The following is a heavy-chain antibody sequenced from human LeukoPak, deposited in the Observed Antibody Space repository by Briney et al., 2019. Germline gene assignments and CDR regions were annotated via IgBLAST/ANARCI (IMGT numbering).Heavy chain of an antibody. D-gene: IGHD6-13*01. V-gene: IGHV1-2*02. CDR2: INPNSGGT. J-gene: IGHJ4*02. Sequence: ASVKVSCKASGYTFTGYYIHWVRQAPGQGLEWMGWINPNSGGTKYAQKFQGRVTMTRDTSISTAYMELSRLRSDDTAVYYCARVPSSTWPHYFDYWGQGALVTVSS. CDR1: GYTFTGYY. CDR3: ARVPSSTWPHYFDY.